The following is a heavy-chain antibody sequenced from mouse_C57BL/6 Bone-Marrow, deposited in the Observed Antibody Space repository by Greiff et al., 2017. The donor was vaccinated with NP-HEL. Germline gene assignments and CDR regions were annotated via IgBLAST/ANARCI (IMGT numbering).Heavy chain of an antibody. CDR1: GFTFSSYA. V-gene: IGHV5-4*03. D-gene: IGHD1-1*01. CDR3: ARPTVVPMDY. J-gene: IGHJ4*01. CDR2: ISDGGSYT. Sequence: EVKVVESGGGLVKPGGSLKLSCAASGFTFSSYAMSWVRQTPEKRLEWVATISDGGSYTYYPDNVKGRFTISRDNAKNNLYLQMSHLKSEDTAMYYCARPTVVPMDYWGQGTAVTVSS.